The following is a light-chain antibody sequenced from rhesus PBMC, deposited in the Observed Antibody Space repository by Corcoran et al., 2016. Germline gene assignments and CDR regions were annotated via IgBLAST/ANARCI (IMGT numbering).Light chain of an antibody. CDR3: QQYNNWNT. CDR2: GAS. V-gene: IGKV3S9*01. Sequence: EIVMTQSPATLSLSPGERATLSCRASQSVRSYVAWYQQKPEQAPRLRIYGASSRATGIPDRFRGSGSGTDVTLIFSSLEPGNVGVYYGQQYNNWNTFGGGTKVEIK. J-gene: IGKJ4*01. CDR1: QSVRSY.